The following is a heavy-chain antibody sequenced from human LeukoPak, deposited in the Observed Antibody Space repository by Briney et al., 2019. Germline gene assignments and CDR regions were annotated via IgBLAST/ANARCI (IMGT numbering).Heavy chain of an antibody. CDR1: GFTFSNYA. CDR3: ASGPPFLKYFEY. D-gene: IGHD3-3*01. V-gene: IGHV3-23*01. CDR2: ISGSGNNT. J-gene: IGHJ4*02. Sequence: GGSLRLSCAASGFTFSNYAMSWVRQAPGKGLEWVSAISGSGNNTYYADSVKGRFTISRDDSNNALYLQMHSLRAEDTALYYCASGPPFLKYFEYWGQGTLVTVSS.